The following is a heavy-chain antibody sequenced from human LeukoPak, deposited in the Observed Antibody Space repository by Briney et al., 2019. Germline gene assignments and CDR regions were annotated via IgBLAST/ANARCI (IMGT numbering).Heavy chain of an antibody. J-gene: IGHJ4*02. CDR3: ARSSYYDSSGYNDY. Sequence: GASVKVSCKASGYTFTNYYMHWVRQAPGQGLEWMGRINPNSGGTNYAQKFQGRVTMTRDTSISTAYMELSRLRSDDTAVYYCARSSYYDSSGYNDYWGQGTLVTVSS. CDR1: GYTFTNYY. D-gene: IGHD3-22*01. V-gene: IGHV1-2*06. CDR2: INPNSGGT.